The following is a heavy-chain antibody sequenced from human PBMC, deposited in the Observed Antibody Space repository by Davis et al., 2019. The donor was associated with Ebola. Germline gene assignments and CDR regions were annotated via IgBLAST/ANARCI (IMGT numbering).Heavy chain of an antibody. CDR1: GGSISSYY. V-gene: IGHV4-59*08. J-gene: IGHJ4*02. Sequence: PSETLSLTCTVSGGSISSYYWSWIRQPPGKGLEWIGYIYYSGSTNYNPSLKSRVTISVDTSKNQFSLKLSSVTAADTAVYYCVRFGRGAYWGQGTLVTVSS. CDR3: VRFGRGAY. CDR2: IYYSGST. D-gene: IGHD3-16*01.